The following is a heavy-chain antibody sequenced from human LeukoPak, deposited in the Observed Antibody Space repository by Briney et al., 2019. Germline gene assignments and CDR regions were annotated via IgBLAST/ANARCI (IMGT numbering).Heavy chain of an antibody. CDR3: ARDIVVVPAATRGAFDI. Sequence: SETLSLTCTVSGGSISSYYWSWIRQPAGRGLEWIGRIYTSGSTNYNPSLKSRVTMSVDTSKNQFSLKLSSVTAADTAVYYCARDIVVVPAATRGAFDIWGQGTMVTVSS. CDR2: IYTSGST. V-gene: IGHV4-4*07. CDR1: GGSISSYY. J-gene: IGHJ3*02. D-gene: IGHD2-2*01.